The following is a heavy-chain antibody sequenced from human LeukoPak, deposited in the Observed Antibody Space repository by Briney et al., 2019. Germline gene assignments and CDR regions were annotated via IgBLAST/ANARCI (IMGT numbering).Heavy chain of an antibody. J-gene: IGHJ4*02. CDR1: GFIFRDYA. D-gene: IGHD3-16*01. Sequence: GGSLRLSCVASGFIFRDYAMSWVRQTPAGGLEWVSSLRGDGETFYTDSVKGRFTLSRDHSRNTVYLRLSNLRVEDTAVYYCAKASWVSSADAVLWGQGTLVTVS. V-gene: IGHV3-23*01. CDR2: LRGDGET. CDR3: AKASWVSSADAVL.